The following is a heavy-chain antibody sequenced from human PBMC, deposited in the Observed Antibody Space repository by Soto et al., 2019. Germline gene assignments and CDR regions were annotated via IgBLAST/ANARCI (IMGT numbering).Heavy chain of an antibody. J-gene: IGHJ6*02. CDR3: TRHPPFPYSSGWYARVFYYGMDV. CDR1: GFTFSGSA. CDR2: IRSKANSYAT. Sequence: PGGSLRLSCAASGFTFSGSAMHWVRQASGKGLEWVARIRSKANSYATAYAASVKGRFTISRDDSKNTAYLQMNSLKTEDTAVYYCTRHPPFPYSSGWYARVFYYGMDVWGQGTTVTVSS. V-gene: IGHV3-73*01. D-gene: IGHD6-19*01.